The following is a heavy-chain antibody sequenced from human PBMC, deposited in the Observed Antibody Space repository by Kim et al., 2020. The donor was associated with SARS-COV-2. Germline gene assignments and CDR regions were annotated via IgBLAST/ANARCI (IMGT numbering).Heavy chain of an antibody. CDR1: GFTFSSYS. CDR2: ISSSSSYI. V-gene: IGHV3-21*01. Sequence: GGSLRLSCAASGFTFSSYSMNWVRQAPGKGLEWVSSISSSSSYIYFADSVKGRFTISRDNAKNSLYLQMNSLRAEDTAVYYCARDLLIVYYYGMDVWGQGTTVTVSS. CDR3: ARDLLIVYYYGMDV. D-gene: IGHD1-26*01. J-gene: IGHJ6*02.